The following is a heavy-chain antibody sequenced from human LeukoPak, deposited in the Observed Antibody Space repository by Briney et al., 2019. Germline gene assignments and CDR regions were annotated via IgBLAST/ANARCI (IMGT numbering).Heavy chain of an antibody. J-gene: IGHJ4*02. CDR1: GYXXTXYX. CDR3: ATMGATNFDH. V-gene: IGHV1-2*02. Sequence: GASVKVSCKASGYXXTXYXXXWVXXXPGQXLXXLGXINPNSGGTHYAQKFQDRVTMTRDTSISTAYMEVSRLGSDDTAMYYCATMGATNFDHWGQGTLVTVSS. D-gene: IGHD1-26*01. CDR2: INPNSGGT.